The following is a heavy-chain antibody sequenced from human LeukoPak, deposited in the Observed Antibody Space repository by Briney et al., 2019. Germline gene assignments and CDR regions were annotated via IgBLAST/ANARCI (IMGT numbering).Heavy chain of an antibody. D-gene: IGHD3-3*01. J-gene: IGHJ5*02. CDR1: GFTFSSYS. V-gene: IGHV3-21*01. Sequence: PGGSLRLSCAASGFTFSSYSMNWVRQAPGKGLEWVSSISSSSSYIYYADSVKGRFTISRDNAKNSLYLQMSSLRAEDTAVYYCARATPGHYDFWSGPKYNWFDPWGQGTLVTVSS. CDR2: ISSSSSYI. CDR3: ARATPGHYDFWSGPKYNWFDP.